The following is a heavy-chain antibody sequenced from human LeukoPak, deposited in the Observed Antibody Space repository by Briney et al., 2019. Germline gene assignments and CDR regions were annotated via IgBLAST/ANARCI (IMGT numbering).Heavy chain of an antibody. CDR3: TRGSIAYYYMDV. CDR1: GGSFSGYY. Sequence: PSETLSLTCAVYGGSFSGYYWSWIRQPPGKGLEWIGEINHSGSTNYNPSLKSRVTISVDTSKNQFSLKLSSVTAADTAVYYCTRGSIAYYYMDVWGKGTTVTISS. V-gene: IGHV4-34*01. CDR2: INHSGST. D-gene: IGHD3-22*01. J-gene: IGHJ6*03.